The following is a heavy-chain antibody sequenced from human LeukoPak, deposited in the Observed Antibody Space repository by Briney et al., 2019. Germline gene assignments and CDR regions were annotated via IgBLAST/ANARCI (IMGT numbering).Heavy chain of an antibody. D-gene: IGHD3-10*01. CDR2: INPNSGGT. CDR3: ATPYGSGTDAAIDL. CDR1: VYTFTRYD. Sequence: GASVKVSCKASVYTFTRYDMHCVRQAPGQGLEWMGWINPNSGGTDSAQKFQGRVTMTRDTSISTAYIELSRLRSDDTAVYYCATPYGSGTDAAIDLWGQGTMVTVSS. J-gene: IGHJ3*01. V-gene: IGHV1-2*02.